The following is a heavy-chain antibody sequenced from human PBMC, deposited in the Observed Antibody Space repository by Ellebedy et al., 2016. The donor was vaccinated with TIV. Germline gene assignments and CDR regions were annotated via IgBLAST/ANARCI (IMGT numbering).Heavy chain of an antibody. V-gene: IGHV3-7*01. J-gene: IGHJ4*02. D-gene: IGHD3-16*01. CDR2: IKQDGSER. CDR1: GFTFSNYW. Sequence: GESLKISCAASGFTFSNYWMSWVRQAPGKGLEWVANIKQDGSERYYVDSVKGRFTISRDNAKNSLYLQMNSLTAEDTAVYYCARAGGVGTVDCWGQGTLVTVSS. CDR3: ARAGGVGTVDC.